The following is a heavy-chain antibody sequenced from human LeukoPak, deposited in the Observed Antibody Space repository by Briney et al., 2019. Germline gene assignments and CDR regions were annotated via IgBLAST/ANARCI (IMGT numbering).Heavy chain of an antibody. V-gene: IGHV4-39*01. CDR2: IYYSGST. CDR1: SPSISSSSAY. J-gene: IGHJ4*02. Sequence: PSPTHSPARPLASPSISSSSAYSAWLRRPPWNGLQWFGGIYYSGSTYYTPSLRSRVTISVDTSKNPFSLKLSSVTAADTAVYYCARRAYSGSYPSYFDYWGQGTLVTVSS. CDR3: ARRAYSGSYPSYFDY. D-gene: IGHD1-26*01.